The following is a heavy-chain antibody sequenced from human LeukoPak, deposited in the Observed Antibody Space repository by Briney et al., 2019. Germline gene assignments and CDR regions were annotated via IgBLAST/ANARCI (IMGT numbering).Heavy chain of an antibody. D-gene: IGHD4-23*01. CDR1: GFTFDDYA. V-gene: IGHV3-9*03. Sequence: PGRSLRPSCAASGFTFDDYAMHWVRQAPGKGLEWVSGISWNSGNIDYVDSVKGRFTISRDNAKNSLYLQMNSLRAEDMALYYCARDLATVVTPGYWGQGTLVTVSS. CDR3: ARDLATVVTPGY. CDR2: ISWNSGNI. J-gene: IGHJ4*02.